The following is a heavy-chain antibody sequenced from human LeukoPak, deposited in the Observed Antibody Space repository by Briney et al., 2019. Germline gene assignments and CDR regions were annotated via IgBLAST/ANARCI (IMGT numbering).Heavy chain of an antibody. CDR3: ARDGPPELLWFGESPPPRPDYYYYGMDV. CDR1: GYTFTGEY. D-gene: IGHD3-10*01. V-gene: IGHV1-46*01. CDR2: INPSGGST. Sequence: VSETLSYKSPGYTFTGEYVHRVRQSPGQGLKWMGIINPSGGSTSYAQKFQGRVTMTRDTSTSTVYMELSSLRSEDTAVYYCARDGPPELLWFGESPPPRPDYYYYGMDVWGQGTTVTVSS. J-gene: IGHJ6*02.